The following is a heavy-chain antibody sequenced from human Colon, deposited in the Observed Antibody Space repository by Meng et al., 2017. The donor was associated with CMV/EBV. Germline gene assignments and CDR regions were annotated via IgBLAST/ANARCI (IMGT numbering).Heavy chain of an antibody. Sequence: ASVKVSCKAAGYTFIDYYMHWVRQASGQGLEWMGWINPKNGATNYDQKFQDRVTVTRDTSITTVYMELNRLRLDDTAVYFCARGFDFWRGSDFDYWGQGTSVTVSS. CDR2: INPKNGAT. CDR3: ARGFDFWRGSDFDY. V-gene: IGHV1-2*02. D-gene: IGHD3-3*01. J-gene: IGHJ4*02. CDR1: GYTFIDYY.